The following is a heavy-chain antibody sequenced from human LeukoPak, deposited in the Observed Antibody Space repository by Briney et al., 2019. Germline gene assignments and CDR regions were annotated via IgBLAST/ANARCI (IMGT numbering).Heavy chain of an antibody. D-gene: IGHD4-17*01. CDR3: ARGQTVTTKIPDY. V-gene: IGHV3-21*01. CDR2: ISSGSSYI. CDR1: GFTFSNYY. Sequence: PGGSLRLSCAASGFTFSNYYMNWVRQAPGQGLEWVSSISSGSSYIYYADSVKGRFTISRDYAKNSLFLQMKSLRAENTAVYYCARGQTVTTKIPDYWGQGTLVTVSS. J-gene: IGHJ4*02.